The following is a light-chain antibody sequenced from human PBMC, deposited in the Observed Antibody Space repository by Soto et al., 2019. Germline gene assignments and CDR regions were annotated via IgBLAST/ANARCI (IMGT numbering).Light chain of an antibody. CDR1: QSVSSS. Sequence: EIVLTQSPATLSLSPGERATLSCRASQSVSSSLAWYQQNPGQAPRLLIYDASNRATGIPARFSGSGSGTAFPLTISSREPADFAVYYCQQRSNWPLPFGAGTKVEIK. CDR3: QQRSNWPLP. CDR2: DAS. V-gene: IGKV3-11*01. J-gene: IGKJ4*01.